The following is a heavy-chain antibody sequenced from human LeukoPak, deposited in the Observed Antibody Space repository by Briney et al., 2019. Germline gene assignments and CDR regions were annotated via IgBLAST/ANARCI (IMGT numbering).Heavy chain of an antibody. J-gene: IGHJ4*02. V-gene: IGHV1-2*02. Sequence: ASVKVSCKASGYTFTGYYMHWVRQAPGQGLEWMGWIDPDSGGTNYAQKFQGRVTMTRDPSISTAFMELSRLRSDDTAIYYCARPEYTYGEYVNWGQGTLVTVSS. CDR2: IDPDSGGT. CDR1: GYTFTGYY. CDR3: ARPEYTYGEYVN. D-gene: IGHD5-18*01.